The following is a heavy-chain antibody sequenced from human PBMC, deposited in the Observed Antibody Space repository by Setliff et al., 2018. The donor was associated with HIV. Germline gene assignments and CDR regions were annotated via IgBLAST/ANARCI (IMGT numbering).Heavy chain of an antibody. CDR3: AKGGASSHWLGP. J-gene: IGHJ5*02. V-gene: IGHV4-59*01. D-gene: IGHD3-16*01. CDR2: ILNREIT. CDR1: GASISSDS. Sequence: TSETLSLTCTVSGASISSDSWSWIRQSPGKGLEWIGFILNREITNYNPSLQSRVSISMDTSKNQFSLKLHSVTAADTAIYHCAKGGASSHWLGPWGQGTLVTVSS.